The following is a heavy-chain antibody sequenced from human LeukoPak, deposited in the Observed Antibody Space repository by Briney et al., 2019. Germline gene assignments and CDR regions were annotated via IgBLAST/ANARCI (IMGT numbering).Heavy chain of an antibody. CDR1: GYSITSGYY. V-gene: IGHV4-38-2*02. CDR2: IYHTGST. CDR3: ARFPTVRAYYYYYMDV. D-gene: IGHD1-1*01. Sequence: SETLSLTCTVSGYSITSGYYWGWIRQPPGKGLEWIGSIYHTGSTYYNPSLKSRVTISVDTSKDHFSLELTSVTAADTAVYYCARFPTVRAYYYYYMDVWGKGTTVNVSS. J-gene: IGHJ6*03.